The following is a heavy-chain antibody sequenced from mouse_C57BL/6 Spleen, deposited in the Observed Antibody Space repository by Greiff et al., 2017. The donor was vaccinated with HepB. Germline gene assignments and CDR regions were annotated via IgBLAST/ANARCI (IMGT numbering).Heavy chain of an antibody. J-gene: IGHJ4*01. Sequence: QVQLQQPGAELVRPGSSVKLSCKASGYTFTSYWMHWVKQRPIQGLEWIGNIDPSDSETHYNQKFKDKATLTVDKSSSTAYMQLSSLTSEDSAVNYCGREWSSGYDMDYWGQGTSVTVSS. CDR3: GREWSSGYDMDY. V-gene: IGHV1-52*01. CDR1: GYTFTSYW. D-gene: IGHD3-2*02. CDR2: IDPSDSET.